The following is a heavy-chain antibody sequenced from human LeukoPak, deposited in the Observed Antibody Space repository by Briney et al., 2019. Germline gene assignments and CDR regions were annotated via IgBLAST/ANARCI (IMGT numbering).Heavy chain of an antibody. V-gene: IGHV4-34*01. J-gene: IGHJ2*01. D-gene: IGHD1-26*01. CDR3: ARPHLGADNYWYFDL. Sequence: SETLSLTCAVYGGSFSDYYWTWLRQPPGRGLEWIGEINHRGRNNYSPSLTSRLTISVDTSKNQFSLKLSSVTAADTAVYYCARPHLGADNYWYFDLWGRGTLVTVSS. CDR1: GGSFSDYY. CDR2: INHRGRN.